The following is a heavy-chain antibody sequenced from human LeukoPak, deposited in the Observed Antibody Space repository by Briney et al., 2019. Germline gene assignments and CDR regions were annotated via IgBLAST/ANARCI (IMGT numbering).Heavy chain of an antibody. J-gene: IGHJ4*02. Sequence: ASVKVSCKASGYTFTGYYMHWVRQAPGQGLEWMGWINPNSGGTNYAQKFQGRVTMTRDTSISTAYMELSRLRSEDTAVYYCARGRGIAVAGPSQYSDYWGQGTLVTVSS. D-gene: IGHD6-19*01. V-gene: IGHV1-2*02. CDR3: ARGRGIAVAGPSQYSDY. CDR1: GYTFTGYY. CDR2: INPNSGGT.